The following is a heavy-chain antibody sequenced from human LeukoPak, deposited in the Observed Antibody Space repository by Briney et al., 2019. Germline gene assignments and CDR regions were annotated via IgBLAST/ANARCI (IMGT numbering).Heavy chain of an antibody. Sequence: GGSLRLSCVASGFTFSNYGIHWFRQAPGKGLEWVAVMWSDGSSKYYADSVKGRFTISRDNSKNTLFLQMNSLRAEDTAVYSCARDNDVSGHYSTLDFWGQGTLVTVSS. J-gene: IGHJ4*02. CDR1: GFTFSNYG. CDR3: ARDNDVSGHYSTLDF. D-gene: IGHD3-22*01. CDR2: MWSDGSSK. V-gene: IGHV3-33*01.